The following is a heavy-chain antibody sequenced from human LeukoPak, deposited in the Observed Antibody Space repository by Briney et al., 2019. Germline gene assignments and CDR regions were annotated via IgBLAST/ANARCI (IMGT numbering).Heavy chain of an antibody. Sequence: PSETLSLTCTVSGGSISSNNYYWGWIRQPPGKGLEWIGSIYYSGSTYYNPSPKSRVTISVDTSKNQFSLRLSSVSAADTAVYYCARLGWGSMMWDYWGQGTLVTVSS. V-gene: IGHV4-39*01. CDR2: IYYSGST. CDR1: GGSISSNNYY. CDR3: ARLGWGSMMWDY. D-gene: IGHD2/OR15-2a*01. J-gene: IGHJ4*02.